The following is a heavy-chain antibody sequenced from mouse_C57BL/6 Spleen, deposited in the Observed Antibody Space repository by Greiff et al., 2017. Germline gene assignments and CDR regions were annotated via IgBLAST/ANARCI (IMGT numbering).Heavy chain of an antibody. Sequence: EVQLQQSGPELVKPGASVKIPCKASGYTLTDYNMDWVKQSPGKSLEWIGDINPNNGGTIYNQKFKGKATLTVDKSSSTAYMELRSLTSEDTAVYYCARWGIFYYAMDYWGQGTSVTVSS. V-gene: IGHV1-18*01. CDR3: ARWGIFYYAMDY. J-gene: IGHJ4*01. CDR1: GYTLTDYN. CDR2: INPNNGGT.